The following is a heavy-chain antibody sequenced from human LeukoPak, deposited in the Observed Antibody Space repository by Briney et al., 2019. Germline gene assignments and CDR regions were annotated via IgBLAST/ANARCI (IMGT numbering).Heavy chain of an antibody. CDR3: ARHISQYYDFWSGYYPGGMDV. D-gene: IGHD3-3*01. CDR2: IYTRGST. V-gene: IGHV4-4*09. J-gene: IGHJ3*01. Sequence: SETLSLTCTVSGGSISSYYWSWIRQPPGKGLEWIGYIYTRGSTNYNPSLKSRVTISVDTSKNQFSLKLSSVTAADTAVYYCARHISQYYDFWSGYYPGGMDVWGQGTMVTVTS. CDR1: GGSISSYY.